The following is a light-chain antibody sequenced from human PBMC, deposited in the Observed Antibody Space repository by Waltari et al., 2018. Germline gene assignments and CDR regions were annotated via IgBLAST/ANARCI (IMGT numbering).Light chain of an antibody. Sequence: QSALTQPPSASGSPGQSVTISCTGTSSDVGAYDSVSWYQQHPDKAPKLMIYAVTKRPSGVPDRFSGSKSGNTASLTVSGLQAEDEADYYCCAYAGSYMVFGAGTKVTVL. CDR2: AVT. V-gene: IGLV2-8*01. CDR3: CAYAGSYMV. CDR1: SSDVGAYDS. J-gene: IGLJ3*02.